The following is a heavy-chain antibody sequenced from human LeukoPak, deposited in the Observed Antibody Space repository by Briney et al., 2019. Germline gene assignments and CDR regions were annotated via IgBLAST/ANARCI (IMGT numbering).Heavy chain of an antibody. V-gene: IGHV3-30*04. CDR1: GFTFSSYA. D-gene: IGHD3-9*01. J-gene: IGHJ4*02. CDR2: ISYDGSNK. CDR3: ARTPFPDYDILTGFSLRFDY. Sequence: GRSLRLSCAASGFTFSSYAMHWVRQAPGKGLEWVAVISYDGSNKYYADPVKGRFTISRDNSKNTLYLQMNSLRAEDTAVYYCARTPFPDYDILTGFSLRFDYWGQGTLVTVSS.